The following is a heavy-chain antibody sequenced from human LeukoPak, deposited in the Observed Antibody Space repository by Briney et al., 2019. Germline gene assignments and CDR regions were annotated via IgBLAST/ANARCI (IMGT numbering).Heavy chain of an antibody. J-gene: IGHJ4*02. V-gene: IGHV3-30*18. D-gene: IGHD4-17*01. CDR1: GFSFISYG. CDR2: ISDDGRSK. CDR3: AKRPPDYGDYVSYFDY. Sequence: GGSLRLSCAASGFSFISYGMHWVRQAPGKGLEWVGVISDDGRSKDYADSVKGRFTISRDNSKDTLYLQMNSLRDEDTAVYYCAKRPPDYGDYVSYFDYWGQGTLVTVSS.